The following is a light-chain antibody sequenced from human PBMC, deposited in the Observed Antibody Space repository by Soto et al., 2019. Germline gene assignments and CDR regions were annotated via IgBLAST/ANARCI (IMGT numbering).Light chain of an antibody. CDR1: QGISSA. J-gene: IGKJ3*01. CDR3: HQFNSYPLT. V-gene: IGKV1-13*02. Sequence: AIQLTQSSCSLSASVGDRVTITCRASQGISSALAWYQQKPGKAPKLLIYDASSLESGVPARFSGSGSGTDFALTISSLQPEDYANYYCHQFNSYPLTFGPGTKVDIK. CDR2: DAS.